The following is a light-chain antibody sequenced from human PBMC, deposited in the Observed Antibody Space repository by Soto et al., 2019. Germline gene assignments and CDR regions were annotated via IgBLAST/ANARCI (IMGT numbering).Light chain of an antibody. J-gene: IGKJ1*01. CDR1: QSLSVSY. V-gene: IGKV3-20*01. CDR3: HQFGDSPQT. CDR2: STS. Sequence: EIVLTQSPGTLSLSPGDRATLSCRASQSLSVSYIAWYQQKPGQAPRLLIYSTSTRAAGIPDRFTGRGSGTPFTLAISRLEHEDFAVYYCHQFGDSPQTFGQGTTVEV.